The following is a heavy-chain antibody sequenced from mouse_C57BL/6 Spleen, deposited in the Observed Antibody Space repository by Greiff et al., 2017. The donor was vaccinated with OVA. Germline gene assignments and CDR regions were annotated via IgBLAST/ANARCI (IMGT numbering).Heavy chain of an antibody. CDR3: ARGDYNGSSYYFDY. V-gene: IGHV1-55*01. Sequence: QVQLQQPGAELVKPGASVKMSCKASGYTFTSYWITWVKQRPGQGLEWIGDIYPGSGSTNYNEKFKSKATLTVDTSSSTAYMQLSSLTSVDSAVYDCARGDYNGSSYYFDYWGQGTTLTVSS. D-gene: IGHD1-1*01. CDR1: GYTFTSYW. J-gene: IGHJ2*01. CDR2: IYPGSGST.